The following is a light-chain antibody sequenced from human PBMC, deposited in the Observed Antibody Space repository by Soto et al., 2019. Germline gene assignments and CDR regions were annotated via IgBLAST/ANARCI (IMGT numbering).Light chain of an antibody. CDR2: DAS. V-gene: IGKV3-11*01. J-gene: IGKJ4*01. Sequence: EIVLTQSPATLSLSPGERATLSCRASQSVSSYLAWYQQKPGQAPRLLIYDASNRATGIPARFSGSWSGTDFTLTISSLEPEDFAVYYCQQRSNFLTFGGGTKVEIK. CDR3: QQRSNFLT. CDR1: QSVSSY.